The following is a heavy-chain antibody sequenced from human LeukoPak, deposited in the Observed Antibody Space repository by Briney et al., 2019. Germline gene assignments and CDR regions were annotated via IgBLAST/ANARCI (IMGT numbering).Heavy chain of an antibody. CDR3: ARQPIGPYYFDY. CDR2: IYNGGSA. J-gene: IGHJ4*02. Sequence: PSETLSLTCTVSGASVSNYYWSWIRQPAGKGLEWIGRIYNGGSANYSPSLQSRISMSVDTSKNQFSLRLKSVTAADTAVYYCARQPIGPYYFDYWGQGTLSPSPQ. CDR1: GASVSNYY. V-gene: IGHV4-4*07. D-gene: IGHD1-14*01.